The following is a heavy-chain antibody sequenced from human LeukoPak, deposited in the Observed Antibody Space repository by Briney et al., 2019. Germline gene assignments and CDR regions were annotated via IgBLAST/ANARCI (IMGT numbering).Heavy chain of an antibody. V-gene: IGHV3-30*18. CDR1: GFTFSSYG. CDR3: GKSIAVAGDDAFDI. D-gene: IGHD6-19*01. CDR2: ISYDGSNK. J-gene: IGHJ3*02. Sequence: PGGSLRLSCAASGFTFSSYGMHWVRRAPGKGLEWVAVISYDGSNKYYADSVKGRFTISRDNSKNTLYLQMNSLRAEDTAVYYCGKSIAVAGDDAFDIWGQGTMVTVSS.